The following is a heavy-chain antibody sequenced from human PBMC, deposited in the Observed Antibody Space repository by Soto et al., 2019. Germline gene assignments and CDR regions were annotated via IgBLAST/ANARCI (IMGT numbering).Heavy chain of an antibody. CDR2: IFYSGTT. J-gene: IGHJ4*02. D-gene: IGHD4-4*01. Sequence: QVQLQESGPGLVKPSETLSLTCTGSRGSTNFYYWSWIRQPPGKGLEWIGYIFYSGTTNYNPTLKGRVTISLDTSKNQYSTKLSSVTATDTAVYYCARRQYHHLDYWGRRTLVTISS. CDR3: ARRQYHHLDY. V-gene: IGHV4-59*01. CDR1: RGSTNFYY.